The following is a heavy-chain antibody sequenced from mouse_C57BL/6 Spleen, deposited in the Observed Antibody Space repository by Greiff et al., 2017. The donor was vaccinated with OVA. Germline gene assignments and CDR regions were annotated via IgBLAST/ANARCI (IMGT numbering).Heavy chain of an antibody. CDR3: ALIYYGYGAMDY. CDR1: GFTFSDYG. J-gene: IGHJ4*01. V-gene: IGHV5-17*01. D-gene: IGHD2-2*01. Sequence: EVQLVESGGGLVKPGGSLKLSCAASGFTFSDYGMHWVRQAPEKGLEWVAYISSGSSTIYYADTVKGRFTISRDNAKNTLFLQMTSLRSEDTAMYYCALIYYGYGAMDYWGQGTSVTVSS. CDR2: ISSGSSTI.